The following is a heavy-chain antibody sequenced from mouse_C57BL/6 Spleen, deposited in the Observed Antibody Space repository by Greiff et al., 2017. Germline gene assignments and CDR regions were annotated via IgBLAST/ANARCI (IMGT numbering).Heavy chain of an antibody. Sequence: QVQLQQPGAELVKPGASVKLSCKASGYTFTSYWMHWVKQRPGQGLEWIGMIHPNSGSTNYNEKFKSKATLTVDKSSSTAYMQLSSLTSEDSAVYSCARSYDSPYYFDYWGQGTTLTVSS. D-gene: IGHD2-4*01. V-gene: IGHV1-64*01. CDR3: ARSYDSPYYFDY. CDR2: IHPNSGST. CDR1: GYTFTSYW. J-gene: IGHJ2*01.